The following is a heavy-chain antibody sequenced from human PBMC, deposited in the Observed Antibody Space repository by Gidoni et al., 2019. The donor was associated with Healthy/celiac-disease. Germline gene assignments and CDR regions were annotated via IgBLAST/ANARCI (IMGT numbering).Heavy chain of an antibody. CDR2: ISGSGGST. Sequence: EGQLLESGGGLVQPGGSLRLYCAASGFTFSSYAMRWVRQAPGKGRECVSAISGSGGSTYYADSVKVRCTIARDNSKNTLYLQMNSLIAEDTAVYYCAKAYYYDSSGYYHTPEPDYWGHGTLVTFSS. CDR3: AKAYYYDSSGYYHTPEPDY. J-gene: IGHJ4*01. V-gene: IGHV3-23*01. D-gene: IGHD3-22*01. CDR1: GFTFSSYA.